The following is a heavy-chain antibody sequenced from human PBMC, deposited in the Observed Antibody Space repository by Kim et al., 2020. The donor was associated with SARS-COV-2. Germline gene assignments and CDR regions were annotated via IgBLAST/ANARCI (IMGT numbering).Heavy chain of an antibody. CDR3: AKEQWLLGATDY. D-gene: IGHD5-12*01. Sequence: GGSLRLSCAASGFAFSRFAMRWVRQAPGKGLEWVSTISGGDSSAYYGDSVKGRFTISRDNSKNALFLQMNSLRAEDTAVYYCAKEQWLLGATDYWGQGTLVTVSS. J-gene: IGHJ4*02. V-gene: IGHV3-23*01. CDR1: GFAFSRFA. CDR2: ISGGDSSA.